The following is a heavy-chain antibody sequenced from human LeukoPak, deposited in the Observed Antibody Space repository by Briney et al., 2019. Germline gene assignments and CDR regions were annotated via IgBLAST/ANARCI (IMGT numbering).Heavy chain of an antibody. D-gene: IGHD1-1*01. CDR2: IYTSGST. J-gene: IGHJ6*03. V-gene: IGHV4-4*07. CDR1: GGSISSYY. CDR3: ARDYPTVYCYYYMDV. Sequence: SETLSLTCTVSGGSISSYYWSWIRQPAGKGLEWIGRIYTSGSTNYNPSLKSRVTMSVDTSKNQFSLELSSVTAADTAVYYCARDYPTVYCYYYMDVWGKGTTVTVSS.